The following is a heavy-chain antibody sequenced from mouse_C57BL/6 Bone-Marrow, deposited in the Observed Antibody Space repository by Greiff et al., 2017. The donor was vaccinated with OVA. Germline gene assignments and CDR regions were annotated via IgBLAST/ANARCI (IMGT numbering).Heavy chain of an antibody. CDR2: INPNNGGT. J-gene: IGHJ3*01. CDR3: AREGDGYYFFAY. Sequence: EVKLVESGPELVKPGASVKMSCKASGYTFTDYNMHWVKQSHGKSLEWIGYINPNNGGTSYNQKFKGKATLTVNKSSSTAYMELRSLTSEDSAVYYCAREGDGYYFFAYWGQGTLVTVSA. D-gene: IGHD2-3*01. CDR1: GYTFTDYN. V-gene: IGHV1-22*01.